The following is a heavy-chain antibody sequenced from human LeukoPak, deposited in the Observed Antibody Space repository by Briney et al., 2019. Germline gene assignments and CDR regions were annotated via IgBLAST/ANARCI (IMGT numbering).Heavy chain of an antibody. D-gene: IGHD6-13*01. CDR2: IWYDGSNK. CDR3: ARGGSSSWYLPFDY. CDR1: GFTFSSYG. V-gene: IGHV3-33*01. J-gene: IGHJ4*02. Sequence: GGSLRLSCAASGFTFSSYGMHWVRQAPGKGLEWVAVIWYDGSNKYYADSVKGRFTISRDNSKNTLYLQVNSLRAEDTAVYYCARGGSSSWYLPFDYWGQGTLVTVSS.